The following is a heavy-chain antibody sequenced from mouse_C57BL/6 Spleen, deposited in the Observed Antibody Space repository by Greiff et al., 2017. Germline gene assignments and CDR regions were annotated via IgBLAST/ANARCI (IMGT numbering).Heavy chain of an antibody. CDR3: ARWGTTVVADY. D-gene: IGHD1-1*01. Sequence: QVQLQQPGAELVEPGASVKLSCKASGYTFTSYWMQWVKQRPGQGLEWIGEIDPSDSYTNYNQKFKGKATLTVDTSSSTAYMQLSSLTSEDSAVYYCARWGTTVVADYWGQGTTLTVSS. CDR2: IDPSDSYT. J-gene: IGHJ2*01. CDR1: GYTFTSYW. V-gene: IGHV1-50*01.